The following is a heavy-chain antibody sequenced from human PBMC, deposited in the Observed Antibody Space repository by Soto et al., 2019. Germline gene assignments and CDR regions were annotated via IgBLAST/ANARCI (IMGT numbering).Heavy chain of an antibody. Sequence: SETVSLTCTVSGGSISSYYWSWIRQPPGKGLEWIGYIYYSGSTNYNPSLKSRVTISVDTSKNQFSLKLSSVTAADTAVYYCARGDDSSGYYQYYFDYDKYAFDTWGQGTMVTVSS. V-gene: IGHV4-59*01. CDR1: GGSISSYY. CDR3: ARGDDSSGYYQYYFDYDKYAFDT. J-gene: IGHJ3*02. CDR2: IYYSGST. D-gene: IGHD3-22*01.